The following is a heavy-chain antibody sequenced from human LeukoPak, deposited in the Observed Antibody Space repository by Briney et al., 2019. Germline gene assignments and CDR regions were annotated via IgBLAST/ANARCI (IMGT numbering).Heavy chain of an antibody. Sequence: GGSLRLSCAASGFTFSSYWMSWVRQAPGKGLEWVANINQDGSEKFYVESVKGRFTISRDNAKNSLYLQMNSLRAEDTAVYFCASGDYYMDVWGKGTTVTVSS. J-gene: IGHJ6*03. CDR2: INQDGSEK. CDR1: GFTFSSYW. V-gene: IGHV3-7*01. CDR3: ASGDYYMDV.